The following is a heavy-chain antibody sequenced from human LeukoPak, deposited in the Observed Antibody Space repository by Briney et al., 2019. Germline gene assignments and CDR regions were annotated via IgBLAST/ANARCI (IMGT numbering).Heavy chain of an antibody. CDR1: GFTFNTYA. CDR3: AKGKGSPSSSIDW. Sequence: GGSLRLSCAASGFTFNTYAMSWVRQAPGKGLEWVSAISGSGGSTYYADSVKGRFTISRDNSKNTLYLQIHSLRAEDTAVYYRAKGKGSPSSSIDWWGQGTLVTVSS. D-gene: IGHD2-15*01. CDR2: ISGSGGST. V-gene: IGHV3-23*01. J-gene: IGHJ4*02.